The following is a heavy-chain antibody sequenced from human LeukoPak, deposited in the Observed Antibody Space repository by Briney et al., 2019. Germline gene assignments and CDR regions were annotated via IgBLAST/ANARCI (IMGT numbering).Heavy chain of an antibody. J-gene: IGHJ6*03. CDR2: INHSGST. CDR3: ASSPPYSGSYYKVYYYMDV. D-gene: IGHD3-10*01. CDR1: GGSFSGYY. Sequence: SETLSLTCAVYGGSFSGYYWSWIRQPPGKGLEWIGEINHSGSTYYNPSLKSRVTISVDTSKNRFSLKLSSVTAADTAVYYCASSPPYSGSYYKVYYYMDVWGKGTTVTVSS. V-gene: IGHV4-34*01.